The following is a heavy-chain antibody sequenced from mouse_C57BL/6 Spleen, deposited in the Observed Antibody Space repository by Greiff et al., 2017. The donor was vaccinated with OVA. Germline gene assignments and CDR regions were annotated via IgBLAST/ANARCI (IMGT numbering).Heavy chain of an antibody. Sequence: QVQLQQSGPELVKPGASVKISCKASGYAFSSSWMNWVKQRPGKGLEWIGRIYPGDGDTNYNGMFKGKATLTADKSSSTAYMQLSSLTSEDSAVYFCARSAYSNYYFDYWGQGTTLTVSS. CDR1: GYAFSSSW. D-gene: IGHD2-5*01. J-gene: IGHJ2*01. CDR3: ARSAYSNYYFDY. V-gene: IGHV1-82*01. CDR2: IYPGDGDT.